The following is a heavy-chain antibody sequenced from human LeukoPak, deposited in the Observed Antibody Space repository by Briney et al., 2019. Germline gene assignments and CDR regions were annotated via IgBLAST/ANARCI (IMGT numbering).Heavy chain of an antibody. CDR3: TSDDPVNRS. J-gene: IGHJ4*02. Sequence: VGSLRLSRAPSIFASSNAWMSSGCQAPGKGLECVGRIKSKTNGGTTDYAAPVKGRFTISRDDSKNMLFLQMNTLKTEDTAVYYCTSDDPVNRSWGKGTLVTVSS. D-gene: IGHD2/OR15-2a*01. V-gene: IGHV3-15*01. CDR2: IKSKTNGGTT. CDR1: IFASSNAW.